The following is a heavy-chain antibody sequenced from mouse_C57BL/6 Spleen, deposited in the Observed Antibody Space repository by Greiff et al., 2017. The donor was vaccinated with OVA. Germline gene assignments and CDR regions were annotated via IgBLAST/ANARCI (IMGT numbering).Heavy chain of an antibody. Sequence: EVKLMESGPGLVKPSQSLSLTCSVTGYSITSGYYWNWIRQFPGNKLEWMGYISYDGSNNYNPSLKNRISITRDTSKNQFFLKLNSVTTEDTATYYCASPYGYDWYFDVWGTGTTVTVSS. CDR2: ISYDGSN. D-gene: IGHD2-2*01. CDR3: ASPYGYDWYFDV. CDR1: GYSITSGYY. J-gene: IGHJ1*03. V-gene: IGHV3-6*01.